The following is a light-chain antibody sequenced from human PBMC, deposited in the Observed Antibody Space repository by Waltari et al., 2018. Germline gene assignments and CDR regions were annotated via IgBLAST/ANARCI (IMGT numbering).Light chain of an antibody. J-gene: IGKJ3*01. Sequence: EIVLTQSPGTLSLSPGERATLSCRASQTFRSNYLAWYRQKPGQAPRLLIYGVSTRASGIPERFSGSGSGTDFTLTISRLEPEDCAVYYCQHYDSRPFTFGPGTKVDLK. CDR1: QTFRSNY. CDR3: QHYDSRPFT. V-gene: IGKV3-20*01. CDR2: GVS.